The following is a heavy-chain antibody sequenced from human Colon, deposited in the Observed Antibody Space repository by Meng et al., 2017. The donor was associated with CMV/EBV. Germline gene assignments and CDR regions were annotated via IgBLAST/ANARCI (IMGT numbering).Heavy chain of an antibody. Sequence: GESLKISCAASGFTFSASGMHWVRQAPGKGLEWVGRIRSKANRYATDYGASVKGRFTISRDDSMNMVFLEMNSLKTEDTAVYFCTRHFFRCSSTSTGCPNWFDPWGQGTLVTVSS. CDR2: IRSKANRYAT. V-gene: IGHV3-73*01. CDR3: TRHFFRCSSTSTGCPNWFDP. D-gene: IGHD2-2*01. J-gene: IGHJ5*02. CDR1: GFTFSASG.